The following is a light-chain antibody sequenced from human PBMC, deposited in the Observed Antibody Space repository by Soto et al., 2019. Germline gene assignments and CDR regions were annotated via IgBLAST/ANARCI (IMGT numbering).Light chain of an antibody. CDR1: QSVSSS. J-gene: IGKJ4*01. CDR2: KAS. CDR3: QQYNNWPLT. Sequence: DIVMTQSPATLSASPGERATLSCRASQSVSSSLAWYQQKPGQAPRLLIYKASTRATGVPARFSGSGSGTELTLTIISLQSEDFAVYYCQQYNNWPLTFGGGTKVEIK. V-gene: IGKV3-15*01.